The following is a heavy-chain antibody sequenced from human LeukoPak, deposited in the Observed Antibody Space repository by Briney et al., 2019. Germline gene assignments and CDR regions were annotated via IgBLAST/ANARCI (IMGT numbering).Heavy chain of an antibody. Sequence: SETLSLTCTVSGGSIGTYSWNWIRQPPGKGLEWIGEINHSGSTNYNPSLKSRVTISVDTSKNQFSLKLSSVTAADTAVYYCARGGRYFDWLLWDNWFDPWGQGTLVTVSS. CDR1: GGSIGTYS. V-gene: IGHV4-34*01. D-gene: IGHD3-9*01. CDR3: ARGGRYFDWLLWDNWFDP. CDR2: INHSGST. J-gene: IGHJ5*02.